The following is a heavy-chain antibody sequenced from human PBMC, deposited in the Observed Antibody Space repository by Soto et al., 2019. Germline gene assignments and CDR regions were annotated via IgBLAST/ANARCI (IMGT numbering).Heavy chain of an antibody. Sequence: LRLSCAASGFTFSSYAMSWVRQAPGKGLEWVSAISGSGGSTYYADSVKGRFTISRDNSKNTLYLQMNSLRAEDTAVYYCAKYPDYDFWSGYYTYLGYWGQGTLVTVSS. CDR3: AKYPDYDFWSGYYTYLGY. CDR2: ISGSGGST. CDR1: GFTFSSYA. V-gene: IGHV3-23*01. D-gene: IGHD3-3*01. J-gene: IGHJ4*02.